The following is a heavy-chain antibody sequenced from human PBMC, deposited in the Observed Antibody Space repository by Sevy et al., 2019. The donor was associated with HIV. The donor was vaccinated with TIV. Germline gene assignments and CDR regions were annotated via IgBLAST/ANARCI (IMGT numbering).Heavy chain of an antibody. CDR1: GYTFTSYD. J-gene: IGHJ4*02. CDR2: MNPNSGNT. V-gene: IGHV1-8*01. Sequence: VSVKVSCKASGYTFTSYDINWVRQATGQGLEWMGWMNPNSGNTGYAQKFQGRVTMTRNTSISTAYMELSSLRSEDTAVYYCARGHYDFWSGYSRPFDYWGQGTLVTVSS. D-gene: IGHD3-3*01. CDR3: ARGHYDFWSGYSRPFDY.